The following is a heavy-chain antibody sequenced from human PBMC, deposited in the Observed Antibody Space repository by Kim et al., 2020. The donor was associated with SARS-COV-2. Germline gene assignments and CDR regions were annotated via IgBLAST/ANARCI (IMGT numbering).Heavy chain of an antibody. V-gene: IGHV4-34*01. Sequence: GSTNYNPSLTSRVTISIATSKSQFSLKVSSVTAADTAVYYCARKGDYFDSWGQGTLVTVSS. CDR2: GST. J-gene: IGHJ4*02. D-gene: IGHD3-16*01. CDR3: ARKGDYFDS.